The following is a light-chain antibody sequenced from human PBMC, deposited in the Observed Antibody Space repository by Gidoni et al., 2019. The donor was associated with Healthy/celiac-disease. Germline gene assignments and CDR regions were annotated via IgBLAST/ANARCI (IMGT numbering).Light chain of an antibody. CDR3: QQYDNLPLT. J-gene: IGKJ4*01. Sequence: DLQLPQSPPSLSASVGDRVTITCQASQDISNYLNWYQQKPGNAPKLLIYDASNLETGVPARFSGSGSGTDFTFTISSLQPEDIATYYCQQYDNLPLTFGGGTKVEIK. CDR2: DAS. V-gene: IGKV1-33*01. CDR1: QDISNY.